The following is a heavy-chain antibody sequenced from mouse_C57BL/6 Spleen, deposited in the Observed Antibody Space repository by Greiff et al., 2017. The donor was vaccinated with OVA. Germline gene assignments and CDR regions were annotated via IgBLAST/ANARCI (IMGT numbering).Heavy chain of an antibody. Sequence: EVQLQQSGAELVRLGASVKLSCTASGFNIKDDYMHWVKQRPEQGLEWIGWIDPENGDTEYASKFQGKATITADTSSNTAYLQLSSLTSEDTAVYYCTPNYYGPLDDWGQGTTLTVSS. CDR2: IDPENGDT. CDR3: TPNYYGPLDD. D-gene: IGHD1-1*01. CDR1: GFNIKDDY. V-gene: IGHV14-4*01. J-gene: IGHJ2*01.